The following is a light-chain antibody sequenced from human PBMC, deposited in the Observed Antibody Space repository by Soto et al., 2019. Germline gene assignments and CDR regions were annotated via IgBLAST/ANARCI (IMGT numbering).Light chain of an antibody. Sequence: QSALTQPPSASGSPGQSVTISCTGTSSDVGAYKYVSWYQKHPGKAPKLMIYGVSKRPSGVPDRFSGSKSGSTASLTVSGLQAEDEADYYCSSYAGSNNHVVFGGGTKLTVL. V-gene: IGLV2-8*01. CDR2: GVS. CDR1: SSDVGAYKY. CDR3: SSYAGSNNHVV. J-gene: IGLJ2*01.